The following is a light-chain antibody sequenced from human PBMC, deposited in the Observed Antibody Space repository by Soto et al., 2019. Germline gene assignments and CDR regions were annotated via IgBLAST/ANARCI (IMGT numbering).Light chain of an antibody. CDR1: QSVSSY. CDR3: QQFSSYPLT. CDR2: DAS. J-gene: IGKJ4*01. Sequence: EIVLTQSPGTLSLSPGERATLSCRASQSVSSYLAWYQQKPGQAPRLLIYDASNRATGIPARFSGSGSGTDFTLTISRLGPEDFAVYYCQQFSSYPLTFGGGTKVDIK. V-gene: IGKV3-11*01.